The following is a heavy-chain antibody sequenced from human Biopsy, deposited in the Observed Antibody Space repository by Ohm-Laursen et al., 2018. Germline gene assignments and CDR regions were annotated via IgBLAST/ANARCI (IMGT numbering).Heavy chain of an antibody. CDR2: ISTYHDDT. J-gene: IGHJ3*02. V-gene: IGHV1-18*04. CDR3: ARDPGYDFWSGSDPFDI. CDR1: GYTFTAYG. D-gene: IGHD3-3*01. Sequence: VASVKVSCKTSGYTFTAYGISWARQAPGQGLEWMGWISTYHDDTNIAQKFQGRVSMTTDTSTRTAYMELRSLRSGDTAIYFCARDPGYDFWSGSDPFDIWGQGTSVTVS.